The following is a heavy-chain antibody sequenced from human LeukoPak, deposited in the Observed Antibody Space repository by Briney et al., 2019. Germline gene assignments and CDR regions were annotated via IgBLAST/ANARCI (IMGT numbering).Heavy chain of an antibody. CDR2: IYYSGST. CDR3: ARLTKGRYFDYIFDY. J-gene: IGHJ4*02. V-gene: IGHV4-39*01. Sequence: PSETLSLTCTVSGGSVSNTDFYWGWIRQPPGKGLQWIGNIYYSGSTYYNPSLNSRVTMSVDMSKNQFSLKMTSVTAADTAVYYCARLTKGRYFDYIFDYWGQGTLFTVSS. D-gene: IGHD3-9*01. CDR1: GGSVSNTDFY.